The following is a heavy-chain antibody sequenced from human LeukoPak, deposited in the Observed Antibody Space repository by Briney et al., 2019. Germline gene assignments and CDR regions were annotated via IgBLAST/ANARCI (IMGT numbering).Heavy chain of an antibody. CDR1: GFTFSSYG. CDR3: AKDRTGIVGATAFDY. J-gene: IGHJ4*02. Sequence: PGRSLRLSCAASGFTFSSYGMHWVRQAPGKGLEWVAVISYDGSNKYYADSVKGRFTISRDNSKHTLYLQMNSLRAEDTAVYYCAKDRTGIVGATAFDYWGQGTLVTVSS. CDR2: ISYDGSNK. D-gene: IGHD1-26*01. V-gene: IGHV3-30*18.